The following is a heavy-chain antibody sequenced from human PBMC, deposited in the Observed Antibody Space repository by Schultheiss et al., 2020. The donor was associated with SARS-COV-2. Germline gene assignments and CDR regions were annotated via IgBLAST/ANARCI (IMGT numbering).Heavy chain of an antibody. V-gene: IGHV4-34*01. CDR1: GGSISSYY. J-gene: IGHJ4*02. CDR3: ARVVSGNDY. Sequence: SETLSLTCTVSGGSISSYYWSWIRQPPGKGLEWIGEINHSGSTNYNPSLKSRVTISVDTSKNQFSLKLSSVTAADTAVYYCARVVSGNDYWGQGTLVTVSS. CDR2: INHSGST.